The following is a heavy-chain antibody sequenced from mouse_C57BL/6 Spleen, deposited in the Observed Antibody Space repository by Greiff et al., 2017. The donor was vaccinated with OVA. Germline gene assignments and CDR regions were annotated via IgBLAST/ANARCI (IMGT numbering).Heavy chain of an antibody. CDR3: TRSDGSGYGWFAY. Sequence: DVQLVESGTVLARPGASVKMSCKTSGYTFTSYWMYWVKQRPGQGLEWIGAIYPGNSDTSYNKKFKGKAKLTAVTSTSTAYMELSSLTNEDSAVYYYTRSDGSGYGWFAYWGQGTLVTVSA. J-gene: IGHJ3*01. CDR1: GYTFTSYW. D-gene: IGHD1-1*01. CDR2: IYPGNSDT. V-gene: IGHV1-5*01.